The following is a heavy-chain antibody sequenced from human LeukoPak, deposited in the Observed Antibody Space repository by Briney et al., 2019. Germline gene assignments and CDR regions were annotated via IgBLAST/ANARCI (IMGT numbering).Heavy chain of an antibody. J-gene: IGHJ6*02. D-gene: IGHD5-24*01. CDR2: ISGSGSNT. Sequence: GGSLRLSCAASGFIFNNYAMSWVRQAPGKGLEWVSGISGSGSNTYYVDSVRGRFTVSRDNSKNTLYLQMNSLRGEDTAVYYCAKDHNYDYDMGVWGQGTTVTVSS. V-gene: IGHV3-23*01. CDR3: AKDHNYDYDMGV. CDR1: GFIFNNYA.